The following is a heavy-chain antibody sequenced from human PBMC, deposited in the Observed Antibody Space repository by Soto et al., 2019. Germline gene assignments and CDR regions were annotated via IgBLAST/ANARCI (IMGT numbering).Heavy chain of an antibody. CDR1: GFTFSSYW. Sequence: EVQLVESGGGLVQPGGSLRLSCAASGFTFSSYWMHWVRQAPGKGLVWVSRINSDGSSTSYADSVKGRFTISRDNAKNTLYLQMNSLRAEDTAVYYWAREGGVVVVAAHDYWGQGTLVTVSS. D-gene: IGHD2-15*01. V-gene: IGHV3-74*01. CDR3: AREGGVVVVAAHDY. J-gene: IGHJ4*02. CDR2: INSDGSST.